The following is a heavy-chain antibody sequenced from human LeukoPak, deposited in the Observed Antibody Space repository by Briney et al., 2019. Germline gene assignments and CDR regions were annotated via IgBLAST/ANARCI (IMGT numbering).Heavy chain of an antibody. V-gene: IGHV4-59*01. CDR1: GDSIRSYS. J-gene: IGHJ4*02. CDR2: IYYSGST. CDR3: AAHSSSSGTGC. Sequence: SETLSLTCTVSGDSIRSYSWSWIRQLPTKGLEWIGNIYYSGSTNYNPSLKTRVLISIDTSKNQFSLKLTSVTAADTAVYYCAAHSSSSGTGCWGQGTLVTVSS. D-gene: IGHD6-6*01.